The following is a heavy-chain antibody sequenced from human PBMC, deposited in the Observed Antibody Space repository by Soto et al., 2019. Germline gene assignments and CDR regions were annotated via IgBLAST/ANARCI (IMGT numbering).Heavy chain of an antibody. CDR3: ATFGIYDFWSGYLHRDAFDV. CDR1: GFLFSSYG. CDR2: VSYDGSDS. J-gene: IGHJ3*01. V-gene: IGHV3-30*03. D-gene: IGHD3-3*01. Sequence: GGSLRLSCTASGFLFSSYGLHWVRQAPGKGLEWVGIVSYDGSDSYYADSVKGRFTISRDNSNKTMSLQMNSLRTEDTALYYCATFGIYDFWSGYLHRDAFDVWGQGTMVTVSS.